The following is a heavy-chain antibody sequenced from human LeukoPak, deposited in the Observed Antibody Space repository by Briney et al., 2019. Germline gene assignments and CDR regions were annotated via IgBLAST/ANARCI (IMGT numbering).Heavy chain of an antibody. CDR2: IYHSGTT. J-gene: IGHJ4*02. CDR1: GGSISSDY. V-gene: IGHV4-59*08. CDR3: ARHLNTPMVKAHFDY. D-gene: IGHD5-18*01. Sequence: SETLSLTCTVSGGSISSDYWTWIRQPPGKGLEWIGCIYHSGTTNYNPSLKSRVTISIDTSKNQFSLKLSSVTAADTAVYYCARHLNTPMVKAHFDYWGQGTLITVSS.